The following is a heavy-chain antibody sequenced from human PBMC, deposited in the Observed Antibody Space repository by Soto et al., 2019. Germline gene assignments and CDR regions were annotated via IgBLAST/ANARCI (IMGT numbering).Heavy chain of an antibody. D-gene: IGHD6-6*01. J-gene: IGHJ6*02. Sequence: EVQLVESGGGLVKPGGSLRLSCAASGFTFSSYSMNWVRQAPGKGLEWVSSISSSSSSINYADSVKGRFSISRDNAQNSLHLQMNNLRAEDTAVYYCARNESSNIYGMDVWGQGTTVTVSS. CDR2: ISSSSSSI. CDR1: GFTFSSYS. V-gene: IGHV3-21*01. CDR3: ARNESSNIYGMDV.